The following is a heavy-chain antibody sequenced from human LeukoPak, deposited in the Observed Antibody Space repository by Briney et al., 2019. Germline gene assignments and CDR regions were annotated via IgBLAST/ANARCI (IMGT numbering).Heavy chain of an antibody. CDR1: GFTFDDYA. CDR3: AKGTYYYDSSGPPDYFDY. Sequence: PGGSLRLSCAASGFTFDDYAMHWVRQAPGKGLEWVSGISWNSGTIAYADSVKGRFTISRDNAKNSLHLQMNSLRAEDMVLYYCAKGTYYYDSSGPPDYFDYWGQGTLVTVSS. V-gene: IGHV3-9*03. D-gene: IGHD3-22*01. J-gene: IGHJ4*02. CDR2: ISWNSGTI.